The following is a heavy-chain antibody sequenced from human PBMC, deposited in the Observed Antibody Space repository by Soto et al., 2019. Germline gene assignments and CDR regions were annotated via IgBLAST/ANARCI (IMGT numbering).Heavy chain of an antibody. V-gene: IGHV3-33*01. J-gene: IGHJ6*02. CDR3: ARDIPRYGMDV. CDR2: IWYDGSNK. Sequence: GGSLRLSCAASGVTFSSYGMHWVRQAPGKGLEWVAVIWYDGSNKYYADSVKGRFTISRDNSKNTLYLQMNSLRAEDTAVYYCARDIPRYGMDVWGQGSTVTVSS. CDR1: GVTFSSYG.